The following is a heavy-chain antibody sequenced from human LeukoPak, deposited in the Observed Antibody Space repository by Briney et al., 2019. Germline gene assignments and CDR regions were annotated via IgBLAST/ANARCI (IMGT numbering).Heavy chain of an antibody. CDR1: GYTFTSNY. Sequence: ASVKVSCKAFGYTFTSNYMHWVRQAPGQGLEWMGIINPSGGSTSYAQKFQGRVTMTRDMSTSTVYMELSSLRSEDTAVYYCARDRINYSGYDGGYYYYYYMDVWGKGTTVTVSS. V-gene: IGHV1-46*01. CDR2: INPSGGST. J-gene: IGHJ6*03. D-gene: IGHD5-12*01. CDR3: ARDRINYSGYDGGYYYYYYMDV.